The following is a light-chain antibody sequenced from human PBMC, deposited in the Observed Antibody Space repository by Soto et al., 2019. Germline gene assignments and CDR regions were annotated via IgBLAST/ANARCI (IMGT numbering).Light chain of an antibody. J-gene: IGLJ3*02. CDR2: NNN. CDR3: AAWDDSLSGPV. V-gene: IGLV1-44*01. Sequence: QSVLTQPPSASGTPGQRVTLSCSGSRASIGSNTVTWYQHLPGAAPKLLVYNNNQRPSGVPDRFSGSKSDTSASLAISGLQFEDEAVYYCAAWDDSLSGPVFGGGTKLTVL. CDR1: RASIGSNT.